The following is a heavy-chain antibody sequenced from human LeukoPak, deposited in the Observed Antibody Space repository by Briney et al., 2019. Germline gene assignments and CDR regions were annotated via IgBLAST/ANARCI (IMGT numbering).Heavy chain of an antibody. D-gene: IGHD6-13*01. CDR3: ARGSSSWLDYYMDV. J-gene: IGHJ6*03. CDR1: GGSISSGGYS. CDR2: VYYSGST. Sequence: KSSETLSLTCAVSGGSISSGGYSWTWIRQPPGKGLECVGHVYYSGSTYYNPSLKSRVTISLDTSKNQFSLKLSSVTAADTAVYYCARGSSSWLDYYMDVWGKGTTVTVSS. V-gene: IGHV4-30-4*07.